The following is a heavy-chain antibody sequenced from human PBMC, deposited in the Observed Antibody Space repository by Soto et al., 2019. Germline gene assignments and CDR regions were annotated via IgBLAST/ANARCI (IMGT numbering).Heavy chain of an antibody. CDR3: ATQLWDSDH. V-gene: IGHV3-23*01. CDR2: ISSGGINT. J-gene: IGHJ1*01. CDR1: GFTFSHFG. D-gene: IGHD1-26*01. Sequence: GGSLRLSCVVSGFTFSHFGMAWVRQAPGKGLEWVSSISSGGINTHYAGSVRGRFIVSRDNSKNTMYLQMTTLGVDDTAVYFCATQLWDSDHWGRGTLVTVSS.